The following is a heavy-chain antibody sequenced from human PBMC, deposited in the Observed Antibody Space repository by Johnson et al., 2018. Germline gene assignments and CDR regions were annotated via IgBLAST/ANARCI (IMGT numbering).Heavy chain of an antibody. J-gene: IGHJ3*02. CDR2: INTDGSST. V-gene: IGHV3-74*01. Sequence: VQLQESGGGFAQPGGSLRLSCAASGFTFSSNWMHWVRQAPGKGVVWVSRINTDGSSTSYVDSVKGRFTISRDNAKKTLYLQMNSLRAEDTAGYYWARAGEGATAYTLDIWGQGTMVTVSS. D-gene: IGHD1-26*01. CDR1: GFTFSSNW. CDR3: ARAGEGATAYTLDI.